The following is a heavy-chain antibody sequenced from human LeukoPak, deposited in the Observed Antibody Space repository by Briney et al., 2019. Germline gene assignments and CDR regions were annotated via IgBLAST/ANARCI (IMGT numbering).Heavy chain of an antibody. Sequence: SETLSLTCTVSGGSISSSSYNWGWIRQPPGKGLEWIGAIHHGGSTYYNPSLKRRVTISVETSKNKFSLKLNSVTAADTAFYYCARLPFCGTTSCPFDFWGQGTLVTVSS. CDR1: GGSISSSSYN. J-gene: IGHJ4*02. CDR3: ARLPFCGTTSCPFDF. V-gene: IGHV4-39*01. CDR2: IHHGGST. D-gene: IGHD2-2*01.